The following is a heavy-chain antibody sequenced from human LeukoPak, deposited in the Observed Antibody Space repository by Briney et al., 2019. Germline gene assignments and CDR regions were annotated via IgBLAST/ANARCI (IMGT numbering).Heavy chain of an antibody. CDR3: ATEYGDYFGWFDP. V-gene: IGHV4-59*12. D-gene: IGHD4-17*01. J-gene: IGHJ5*02. CDR1: GGSISNYY. CDR2: IYNNRRT. Sequence: SETLSLTCTVSGGSISNYYWSWIRQPPGKGLEWIGYIYNNRRTNYNPSLKSRVTISVDTSKNQFSLKLSSVTAADTAVYYCATEYGDYFGWFDPWGQGTLVTVSS.